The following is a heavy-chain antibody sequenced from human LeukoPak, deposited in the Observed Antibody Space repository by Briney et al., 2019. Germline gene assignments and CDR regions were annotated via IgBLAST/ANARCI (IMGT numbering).Heavy chain of an antibody. D-gene: IGHD7-27*01. Sequence: SETLSLTCTVSGGSISSYYWSWIRQPPGKGLEWIGYIYYSGSTNYNPSLKSRVTISVDTSKNQFSLKLSSVTAADTAVYYCARLTWGVVYAFDIWGQGTMVAVSS. CDR1: GGSISSYY. J-gene: IGHJ3*02. CDR3: ARLTWGVVYAFDI. CDR2: IYYSGST. V-gene: IGHV4-59*08.